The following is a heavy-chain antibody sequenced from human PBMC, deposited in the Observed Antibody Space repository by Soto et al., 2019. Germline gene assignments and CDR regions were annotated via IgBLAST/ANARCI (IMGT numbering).Heavy chain of an antibody. J-gene: IGHJ6*02. V-gene: IGHV1-69*13. CDR1: GGTFSNYA. Sequence: SVKVSCKASGGTFSNYAISWVRQAPGQGLEWMGGIIPIFGTANYAQKFQGRVTITADESTSTAYMELSSLRSEDTAVYYCARGGYRFLEWLLPDGMDVWGQGTTVTVSS. CDR3: ARGGYRFLEWLLPDGMDV. D-gene: IGHD3-3*01. CDR2: IIPIFGTA.